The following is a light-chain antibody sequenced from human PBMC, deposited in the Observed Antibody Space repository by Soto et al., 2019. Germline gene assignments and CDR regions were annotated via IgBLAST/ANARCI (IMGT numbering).Light chain of an antibody. CDR1: QSISNNH. V-gene: IGKV3-20*01. CDR2: VTS. CDR3: QYYGTTVT. J-gene: IGKJ4*01. Sequence: EVVVTQSPGTLSLSPGERATLSCRASQSISNNHLGWYQQKPGQAPRLLIYVTSTRATGITDRFSGSGSGTDFTLTISRLEHEDVAVYYCQYYGTTVTFGGGTKVEIK.